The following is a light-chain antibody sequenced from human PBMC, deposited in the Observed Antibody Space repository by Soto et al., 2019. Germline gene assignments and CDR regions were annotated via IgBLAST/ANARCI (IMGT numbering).Light chain of an antibody. CDR2: KAS. J-gene: IGKJ3*01. Sequence: DLQMSQSPSTLSASAGDRVTITCRASQSLSSWLAWYQQKPGKAPKLLIYKASTLESGVPSRFSGSGFGTEFTLTISSLQPDDFATYYCQHYTASPTFGPGTKVDV. V-gene: IGKV1-5*03. CDR3: QHYTASPT. CDR1: QSLSSW.